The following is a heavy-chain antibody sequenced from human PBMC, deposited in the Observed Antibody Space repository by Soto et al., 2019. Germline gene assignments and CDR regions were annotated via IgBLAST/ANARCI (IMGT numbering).Heavy chain of an antibody. CDR2: MSYSGST. D-gene: IGHD3-16*02. V-gene: IGHV4-61*01. J-gene: IGHJ4*02. CDR3: ARDHRYGENWAFDY. CDR1: DGSVSSGYYY. Sequence: SETLSLTCTVSDGSVSSGYYYWSWIRQPPGKGLEWIGYMSYSGSTNYNPSLKSRVTISMDKSKNQFTLSLFSVTAADTAVYYCARDHRYGENWAFDYWGQGALVTVSS.